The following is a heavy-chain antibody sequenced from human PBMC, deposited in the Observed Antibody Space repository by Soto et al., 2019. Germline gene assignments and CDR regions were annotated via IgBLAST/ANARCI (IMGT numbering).Heavy chain of an antibody. CDR2: INHSGST. V-gene: IGHV4-34*01. CDR1: GGSFSGYY. CDR3: ARGRRYCSSTSCYWGLDY. D-gene: IGHD2-2*01. J-gene: IGHJ4*02. Sequence: SETLSLTCAVYGGSFSGYYWSWIRQPPGKGLEWIGEINHSGSTNYNPSLKSRVTISVETSKNQFSLKLSSVTAADTAVYYCARGRRYCSSTSCYWGLDYWGQGTLVTVSS.